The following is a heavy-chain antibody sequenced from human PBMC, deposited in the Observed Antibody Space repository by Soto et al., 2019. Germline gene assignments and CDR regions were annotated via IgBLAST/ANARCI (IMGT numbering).Heavy chain of an antibody. J-gene: IGHJ4*02. D-gene: IGHD6-13*01. V-gene: IGHV3-23*01. CDR2: ISGVGGST. Sequence: EGQLLESGGGLVQPGGSLRLSCAASGVTFSGYALSWVRQGPGQELEWAAGISGVGGSTYYQVSVTGRFTISRDNSKNTVYMQMHNLTAGDPAVYFCAKHRVGSSWYRDFDLWGQGTLVTVSS. CDR1: GVTFSGYA. CDR3: AKHRVGSSWYRDFDL.